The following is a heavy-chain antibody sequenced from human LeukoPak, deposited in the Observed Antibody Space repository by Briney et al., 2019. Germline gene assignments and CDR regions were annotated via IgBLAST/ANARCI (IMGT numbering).Heavy chain of an antibody. CDR3: AKARTPYNSGFDY. V-gene: IGHV3-23*01. Sequence: GGSLRLSCAASGFTFTDYAMGWVRQAPGQGLEWASTISASGSTTYYADSVRGRFTISRDNSKDTLSLQMSSLRAEDTAVYYCAKARTPYNSGFDYWGQGTLVAVSS. D-gene: IGHD6-19*01. CDR2: ISASGSTT. CDR1: GFTFTDYA. J-gene: IGHJ4*02.